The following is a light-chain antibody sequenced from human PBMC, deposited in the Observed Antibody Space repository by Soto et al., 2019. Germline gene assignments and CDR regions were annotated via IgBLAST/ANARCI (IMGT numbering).Light chain of an antibody. CDR1: SSDVGGYHY. J-gene: IGLJ2*01. Sequence: QSALTQPRSVSGSPGQSVTISCTGTSSDVGGYHYVSWYQQHPGKTPKLMIYGVTERPSGVPDRFSGSKSGNSASLTISGLQAEDEADYYCCFYAGSYTLLFGGGTKLTVL. CDR2: GVT. V-gene: IGLV2-11*01. CDR3: CFYAGSYTLL.